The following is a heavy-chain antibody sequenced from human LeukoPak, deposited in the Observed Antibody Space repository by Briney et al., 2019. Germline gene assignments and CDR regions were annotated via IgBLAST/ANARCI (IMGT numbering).Heavy chain of an antibody. J-gene: IGHJ4*02. Sequence: GGSLRLSCAASGFTFSSYAISWVRQAPGKGLEWVSAISGRGGSTYYADSVKGRFTIFRDNSKNTLYLQMNSLRAEDTAVYYCAKPTGVNTVTAPFEYWGQGTLGTVSS. D-gene: IGHD4-17*01. CDR2: ISGRGGST. V-gene: IGHV3-23*01. CDR3: AKPTGVNTVTAPFEY. CDR1: GFTFSSYA.